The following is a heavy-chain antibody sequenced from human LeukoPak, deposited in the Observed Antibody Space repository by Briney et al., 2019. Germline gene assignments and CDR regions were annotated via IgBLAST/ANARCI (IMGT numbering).Heavy chain of an antibody. CDR3: ARAPRGILFDY. D-gene: IGHD3-16*01. J-gene: IGHJ4*02. CDR1: GFTFSSYW. CDR2: IKQDGSEK. V-gene: IGHV3-7*01. Sequence: PGGSLRLPCAASGFTFSSYWMSWVRQAPGKGLEWVANIKQDGSEKYYVDSVKGRFTISRDNAKNSLYLQMNSLRAEDTAVYYCARAPRGILFDYWGQGTLVTVSS.